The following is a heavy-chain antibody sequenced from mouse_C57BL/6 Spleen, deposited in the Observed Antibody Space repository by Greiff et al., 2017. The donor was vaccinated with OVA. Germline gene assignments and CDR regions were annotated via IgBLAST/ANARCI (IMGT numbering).Heavy chain of an antibody. CDR3: ARFRGSSGPGYCDY. V-gene: IGHV1-52*01. Sequence: QVQLQQPGAELVRPGSSVKLSCKASGYTFTSYWMHWVKQRPIQGLEWIGNIDPSDSETHYNQKFKDKATLTVDKSSSTAYMQLSSLTSEDSAVYYCARFRGSSGPGYCDYWGQGTTLTVSS. D-gene: IGHD3-2*02. CDR2: IDPSDSET. J-gene: IGHJ2*01. CDR1: GYTFTSYW.